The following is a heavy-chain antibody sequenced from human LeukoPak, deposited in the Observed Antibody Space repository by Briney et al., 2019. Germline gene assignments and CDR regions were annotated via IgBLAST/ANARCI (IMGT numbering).Heavy chain of an antibody. V-gene: IGHV4-38-2*02. D-gene: IGHD1-26*01. Sequence: SETLSLTCTVSGYSISSGYYWGWIRQPPGKGLEWIGSIYHSGSTYYNPSLKSRVTISVDTSKNQFSLKLSSVTAADTAVYYCARDRAVAAGSYPREFDYWGQGTLVTVSS. CDR2: IYHSGST. J-gene: IGHJ4*02. CDR3: ARDRAVAAGSYPREFDY. CDR1: GYSISSGYY.